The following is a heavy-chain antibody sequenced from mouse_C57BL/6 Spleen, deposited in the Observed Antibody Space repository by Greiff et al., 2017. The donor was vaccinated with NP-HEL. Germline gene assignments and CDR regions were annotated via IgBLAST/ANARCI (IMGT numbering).Heavy chain of an antibody. CDR2: IHPNSGST. CDR1: GYTFTSYW. D-gene: IGHD1-1*01. Sequence: QVQLQQPGAELVKPGASVKLSCKASGYTFTSYWMHWVKQRPGQGLEWIGMIHPNSGSTNYNEKFKSKATLTVDKSSSTAYMQLSSLTSEDSAVYYCARYYYGTDWYFDVWAQGPRSPSPQ. V-gene: IGHV1-64*01. J-gene: IGHJ1*03. CDR3: ARYYYGTDWYFDV.